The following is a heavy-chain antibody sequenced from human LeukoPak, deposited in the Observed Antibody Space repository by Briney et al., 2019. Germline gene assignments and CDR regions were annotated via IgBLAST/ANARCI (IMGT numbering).Heavy chain of an antibody. D-gene: IGHD3/OR15-3a*01. Sequence: PSETLTLTCSVSADSITSSPYYWGWIRQPPGKGLEWIGSISSSGSSNYNPSLKSRVTIFLDMSKNQISLELTSVTAADTAVFYCARLAYGFSSGYYTGGYYYMDVWGKGTTVIVPS. CDR3: ARLAYGFSSGYYTGGYYYMDV. CDR1: ADSITSSPYY. V-gene: IGHV4-39*01. CDR2: ISSSGSS. J-gene: IGHJ6*03.